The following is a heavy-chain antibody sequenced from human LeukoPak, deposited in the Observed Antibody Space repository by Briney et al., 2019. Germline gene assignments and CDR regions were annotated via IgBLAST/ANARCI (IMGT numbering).Heavy chain of an antibody. Sequence: GGSLRLSCAASGFTFSSYDMHWVRQDKGKGLEWVSAISTGGELYYLGSVKGRFTISRENAKNSFYLQMNSLRAGDTAVYYCAGQARPGSAEGAFDIWGQGTMVTVSA. CDR3: AGQARPGSAEGAFDI. J-gene: IGHJ3*02. V-gene: IGHV3-13*05. CDR1: GFTFSSYD. D-gene: IGHD2-2*01. CDR2: ISTGGEL.